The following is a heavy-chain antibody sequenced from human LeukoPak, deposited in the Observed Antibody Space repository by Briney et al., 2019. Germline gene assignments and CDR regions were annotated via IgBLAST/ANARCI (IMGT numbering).Heavy chain of an antibody. Sequence: GGSLRLSCAASGFTFDGYAMHWVRQAPGKGLEWVSGISWNSGSIGYADSVKGRFTISRDNAKNSLYLQMNSLRAEDTALYYCAKDIGSSWSLGFDYWGQGTLVTVSS. J-gene: IGHJ4*02. D-gene: IGHD6-13*01. CDR1: GFTFDGYA. CDR3: AKDIGSSWSLGFDY. CDR2: ISWNSGSI. V-gene: IGHV3-9*01.